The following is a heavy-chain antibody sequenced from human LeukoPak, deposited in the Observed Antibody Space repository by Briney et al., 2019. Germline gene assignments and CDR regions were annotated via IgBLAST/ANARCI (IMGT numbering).Heavy chain of an antibody. CDR1: GFTFSSYW. Sequence: GGSLRLSCAASGFTFSSYWMSWVRQAPGKGLEWVANIKQDGSEKYYVDSVKGRFTISRDNAKNSLYLQMNSLRAEDTAVYYCARMRGLTYYYYYYMDVWGKGTTVTVSS. CDR2: IKQDGSEK. V-gene: IGHV3-7*01. CDR3: ARMRGLTYYYYYYMDV. J-gene: IGHJ6*03. D-gene: IGHD3-16*01.